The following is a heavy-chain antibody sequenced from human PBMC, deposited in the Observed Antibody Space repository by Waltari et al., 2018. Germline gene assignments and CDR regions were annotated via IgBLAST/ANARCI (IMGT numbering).Heavy chain of an antibody. Sequence: EVQLVESGGGLVQPGGSLRLSCAASGFAFSSSWMHWVRQAPGKGLVWVSRINSDGSGTSYADSVKGRFTISRDNAKNTLYLQMNSLRAEDTAVYYCASYMTTVPRRAFDIWGQGTMVTVSS. CDR1: GFAFSSSW. D-gene: IGHD4-17*01. CDR2: INSDGSGT. J-gene: IGHJ3*02. CDR3: ASYMTTVPRRAFDI. V-gene: IGHV3-74*01.